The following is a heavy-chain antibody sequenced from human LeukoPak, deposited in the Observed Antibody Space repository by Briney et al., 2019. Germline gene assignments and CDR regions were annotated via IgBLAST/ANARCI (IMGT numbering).Heavy chain of an antibody. CDR1: GFTFSSYG. D-gene: IGHD1-26*01. J-gene: IGHJ5*02. Sequence: GGSLRLSCAASGFTFSSYGMHWVRQAPGKGLEWVAVISYDGSNKYYADSVKGRFTISRDNSKNTLYLQMNSLRAEDTAVYYCAKGLGVGATYPLDPWGQGTLVTVSS. CDR2: ISYDGSNK. CDR3: AKGLGVGATYPLDP. V-gene: IGHV3-30*18.